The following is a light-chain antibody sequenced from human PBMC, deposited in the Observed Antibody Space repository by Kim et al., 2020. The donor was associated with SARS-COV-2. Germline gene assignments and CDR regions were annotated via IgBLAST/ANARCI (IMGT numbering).Light chain of an antibody. CDR1: STDVGGYNY. CDR3: SSYAGTNNFYV. CDR2: DVN. Sequence: QSVPISCTGSSTDVGGYNYVSWHQQHPGKAPKLIIYDVNNRPSGVPNRFSGSKSGNTASLTVSGLQSEDEADYYCSSYAGTNNFYVFGTGTKVTVL. V-gene: IGLV2-8*01. J-gene: IGLJ1*01.